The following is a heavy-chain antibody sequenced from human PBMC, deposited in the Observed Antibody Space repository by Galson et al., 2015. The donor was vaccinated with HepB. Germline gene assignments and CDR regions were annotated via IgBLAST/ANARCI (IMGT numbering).Heavy chain of an antibody. J-gene: IGHJ4*01. V-gene: IGHV3-33*01. CDR2: IWYDGSNE. D-gene: IGHD6-6*01. Sequence: SLRLSCAASGFTFTDYGMHWVRQAPGKGLEWVTVIWYDGSNEFYADSVKGRFSISRDNSKNTVYLEMNSLRAEDTALYYCARDSRYSSSPYYFDYWGQGTLVTVSS. CDR1: GFTFTDYG. CDR3: ARDSRYSSSPYYFDY.